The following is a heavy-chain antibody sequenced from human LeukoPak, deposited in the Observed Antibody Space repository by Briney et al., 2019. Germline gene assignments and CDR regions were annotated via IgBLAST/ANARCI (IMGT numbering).Heavy chain of an antibody. CDR3: ARDGYGHGSLDY. CDR1: GFTFRSHG. J-gene: IGHJ4*02. D-gene: IGHD2-2*03. V-gene: IGHV3-33*01. CDR2: IWYDGSKT. Sequence: PGRSLRLSCAASGFTFRSHGMQWVRQAPGKGLEWVAVIWYDGSKTYYADSVKGRFTISRDNSKNTLDLQMSSLRAEDTAVYYCARDGYGHGSLDYWGQGTLVSVSS.